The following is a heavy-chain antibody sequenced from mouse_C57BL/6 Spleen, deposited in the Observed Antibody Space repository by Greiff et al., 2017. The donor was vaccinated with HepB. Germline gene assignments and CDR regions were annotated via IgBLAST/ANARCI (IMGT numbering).Heavy chain of an antibody. CDR3: ARCDSSGYTFAY. V-gene: IGHV1-82*01. CDR1: GYAFSSSW. D-gene: IGHD3-2*02. J-gene: IGHJ3*01. Sequence: VQLQQSGPELVKPGASVKISCKASGYAFSSSWMNWVKQRPGKGLEWIGRIYPGDGDTNYNGKFKGKATLTADKSSSTAYMQLSSLTSEDSAVYFCARCDSSGYTFAYWGQGTLVTVSA. CDR2: IYPGDGDT.